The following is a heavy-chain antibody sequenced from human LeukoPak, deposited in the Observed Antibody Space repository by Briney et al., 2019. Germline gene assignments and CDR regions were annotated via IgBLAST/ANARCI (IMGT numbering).Heavy chain of an antibody. CDR2: ISQDGSQT. CDR1: GFAFSDYW. J-gene: IGHJ4*02. V-gene: IGHV3-7*01. Sequence: GGSLRLSCTASGFAFSDYWMSWVRQAPGKGLEWLANISQDGSQTSYVDPVRSRITVFNANANNLLFLQMDSLGADDTAVYYCARDSSPRYSGYDWVYWGRGTLVTVTS. D-gene: IGHD5-12*01. CDR3: ARDSSPRYSGYDWVY.